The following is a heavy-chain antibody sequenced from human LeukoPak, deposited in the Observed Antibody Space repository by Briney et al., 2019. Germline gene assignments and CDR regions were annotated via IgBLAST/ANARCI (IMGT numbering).Heavy chain of an antibody. Sequence: KPGESLRISCKGSGYSFTSYWISWVRQMPGKGLEWMGIIYPGDSDTRYSPSFRGQVTISADKSISTAYLQWSSLKASDTAMYYCARPPGNSSINAFDIWGQGTMVTVSS. CDR3: ARPPGNSSINAFDI. V-gene: IGHV5-51*01. CDR1: GYSFTSYW. J-gene: IGHJ3*02. CDR2: IYPGDSDT. D-gene: IGHD4-23*01.